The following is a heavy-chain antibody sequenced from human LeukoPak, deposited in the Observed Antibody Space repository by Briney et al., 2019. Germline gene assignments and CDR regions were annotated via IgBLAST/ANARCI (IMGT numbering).Heavy chain of an antibody. J-gene: IGHJ3*01. Sequence: ASVKVSCKASGYTFTSYGISWVRQAPGQGLEWMGGFDPEDGDTFFAQKFQGRVTMTEDTSTDTAYMELSSLRYEDTAVYYCATQDVDPTMGTGGYSDAFDVWGQGTLVTVSS. CDR1: GYTFTSYG. CDR2: FDPEDGDT. D-gene: IGHD5-18*01. V-gene: IGHV1-24*01. CDR3: ATQDVDPTMGTGGYSDAFDV.